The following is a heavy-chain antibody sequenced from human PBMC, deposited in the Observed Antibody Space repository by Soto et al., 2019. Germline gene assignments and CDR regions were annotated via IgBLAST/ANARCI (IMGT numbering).Heavy chain of an antibody. J-gene: IGHJ4*02. CDR2: IKQDGSAK. Sequence: EVQLVESGGGLVQPGGSLRLSCAGSGFTFSSSWMSWVRQTPDKGLEWVAKIKQDGSAKSYVDSVKGRFTISRDNARNSLSLQMDSLRAEDTAVYYCVRAPREDTGYEYYFDYWGQGTLVTVSS. D-gene: IGHD5-12*01. V-gene: IGHV3-7*01. CDR3: VRAPREDTGYEYYFDY. CDR1: GFTFSSSW.